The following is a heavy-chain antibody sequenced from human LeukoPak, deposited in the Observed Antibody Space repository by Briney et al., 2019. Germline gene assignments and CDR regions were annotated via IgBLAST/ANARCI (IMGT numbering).Heavy chain of an antibody. V-gene: IGHV1-2*02. J-gene: IGHJ3*02. CDR1: GYTFNGYY. Sequence: ASVKVSCKASGYTFNGYYMHWVGQAPGQGGERMGWINTNRGGKNYEQKFQGRGTINRDKDITTAYMELSRLRSDDTAVYYCARVIGAFDIWGQGTMVTVSS. CDR2: INTNRGGK. CDR3: ARVIGAFDI.